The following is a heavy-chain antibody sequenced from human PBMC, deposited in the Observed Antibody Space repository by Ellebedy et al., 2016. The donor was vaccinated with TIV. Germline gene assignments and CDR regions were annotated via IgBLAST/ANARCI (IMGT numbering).Heavy chain of an antibody. J-gene: IGHJ5*02. CDR2: IKDKTYGGTT. Sequence: PGGSLRLSCAASGFTLSDAWMSWVRQAPGKGLEWVGRIKDKTYGGTTDYAAPVKGRFTISRDDSKNTLHLYMNSLKTEDTAVYYCNIRAPRLELRAWGQGTLVTVSP. D-gene: IGHD1-7*01. V-gene: IGHV3-15*01. CDR3: NIRAPRLELRA. CDR1: GFTLSDAW.